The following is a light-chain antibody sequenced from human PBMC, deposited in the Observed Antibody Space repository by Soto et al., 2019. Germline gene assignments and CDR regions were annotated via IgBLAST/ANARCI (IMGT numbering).Light chain of an antibody. V-gene: IGKV3-15*01. CDR2: GAS. J-gene: IGKJ1*01. CDR1: QSVSNN. CDR3: QQYNSWPRT. Sequence: ERVLTQSPGTLSVSPGERATISCRASQSVSNNLAWYQQKPGQAPRLLIYGASTRATGISARFSGSGSETEFTLTIDSLQSEDFAVYYCQQYNSWPRTFGQGTKVEIK.